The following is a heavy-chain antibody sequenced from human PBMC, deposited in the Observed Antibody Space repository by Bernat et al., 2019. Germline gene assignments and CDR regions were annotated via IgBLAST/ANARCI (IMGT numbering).Heavy chain of an antibody. CDR1: GYSLKREG. D-gene: IGHD4-23*01. V-gene: IGHV5-10-1*03. CDR2: IDPSDSYT. J-gene: IGHJ5*02. Sequence: EVQLVQSGAEGKKKGEEGRGPCKGSGYSLKREGSRRGRQSPGKGLEWMGRIDPSDSYTNYSPSFQGHVTISADKSISTAYLQWSRLKASDTAMYYCARQGNSLNWFDPWGQGTLVTVSS. CDR3: ARQGNSLNWFDP.